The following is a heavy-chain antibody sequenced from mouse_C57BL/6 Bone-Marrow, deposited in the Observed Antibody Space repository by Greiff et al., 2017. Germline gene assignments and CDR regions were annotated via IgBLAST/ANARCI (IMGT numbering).Heavy chain of an antibody. J-gene: IGHJ4*01. V-gene: IGHV1-63*01. CDR2: IYPGGGYT. Sequence: VQLQQSGAELVRPGTSVKMSCKASGYTFTNYWIGWAKQRPGHGLEWIGDIYPGGGYTNYNEKFKGKATLTADKSSSTAYMQFSSLTSEDSAIYYCARYYGSSYGGYAMDYWGQGTSVTVSS. CDR1: GYTFTNYW. CDR3: ARYYGSSYGGYAMDY. D-gene: IGHD1-1*01.